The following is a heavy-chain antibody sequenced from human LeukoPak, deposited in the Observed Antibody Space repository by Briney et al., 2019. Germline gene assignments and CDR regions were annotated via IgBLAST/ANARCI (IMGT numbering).Heavy chain of an antibody. Sequence: SVKVSCKASGGTFSSYAISWVRQAPGQGLEWMGGIIPIFGTANYVQKFQGRVTITTDESTSTAYMELSSLRSEDTAVYYCARVLEGSSSRGGYYYYMDVWGKGTTVTVSS. CDR1: GGTFSSYA. CDR3: ARVLEGSSSRGGYYYYMDV. D-gene: IGHD6-6*01. CDR2: IIPIFGTA. V-gene: IGHV1-69*05. J-gene: IGHJ6*03.